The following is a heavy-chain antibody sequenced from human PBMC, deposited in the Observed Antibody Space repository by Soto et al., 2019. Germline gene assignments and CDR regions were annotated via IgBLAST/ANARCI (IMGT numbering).Heavy chain of an antibody. V-gene: IGHV1-3*01. CDR1: GYTFTSYA. CDR3: ARSIAAALALATHPYYFDY. Sequence: ASVKVSCKASGYTFTSYAMHWVRQAPGQRLEWMGWINAGNGNTKYSQKFQGRVTITRDTSASTAYMELSSLRSEDTAVYYCARSIAAALALATHPYYFDYWGQGTLVSVSS. J-gene: IGHJ4*02. D-gene: IGHD6-13*01. CDR2: INAGNGNT.